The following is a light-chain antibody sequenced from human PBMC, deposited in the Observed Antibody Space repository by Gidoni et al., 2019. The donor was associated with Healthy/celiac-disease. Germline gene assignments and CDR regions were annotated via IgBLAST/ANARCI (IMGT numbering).Light chain of an antibody. CDR1: QLGDKY. J-gene: IGLJ2*01. V-gene: IGLV3-1*01. Sequence: SYELTQQPSVSVSPGQTASITCSGDQLGDKYACGYQQKPGKSPVLVIYQASKRPSGIPDRFSGSNSGNTATLTISGTQAMDEADYYCQAWDSSLVVFGGGTKLTVL. CDR3: QAWDSSLVV. CDR2: QAS.